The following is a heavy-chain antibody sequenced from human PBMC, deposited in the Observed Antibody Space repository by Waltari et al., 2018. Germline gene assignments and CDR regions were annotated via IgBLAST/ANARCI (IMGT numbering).Heavy chain of an antibody. J-gene: IGHJ4*02. V-gene: IGHV4-59*01. Sequence: QVQLQESGPGLVKPSETLSLTCTISGVSISSYYWSWTRQPPGRGLEWIGYIDNSGSTNYNPSLKSRVTISVDTSKNQLFLKLTSVTAADMAVYYCAKARSNYYDSSGYDYWGQGARVNVSS. CDR3: AKARSNYYDSSGYDY. CDR2: IDNSGST. D-gene: IGHD3-22*01. CDR1: GVSISSYY.